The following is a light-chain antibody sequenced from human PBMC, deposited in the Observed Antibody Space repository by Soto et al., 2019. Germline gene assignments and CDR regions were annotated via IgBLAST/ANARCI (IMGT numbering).Light chain of an antibody. V-gene: IGKV3-15*01. CDR1: QTIGRN. Sequence: EIVMTQSPGTLSLSPGETATLSCRASQTIGRNYLAWYQQKPGQAPRLLIYGISTRAADIPARFSGSGSGTAFTLTISSLQSEDFAVYYCQQHSKWPITFGQGTRLEIK. CDR2: GIS. J-gene: IGKJ5*01. CDR3: QQHSKWPIT.